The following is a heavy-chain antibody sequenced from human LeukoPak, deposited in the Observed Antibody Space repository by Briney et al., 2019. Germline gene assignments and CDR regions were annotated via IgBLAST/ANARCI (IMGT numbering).Heavy chain of an antibody. Sequence: PGGSLRLSCAASGFTFRNFWMSWVRQAPGRGLEWVANIKQDGSEKYYVDSVKGRFTISRDNAKNSLYLQMNSLRAEDTAVYYCARDRNWFDPWGQGTLVTVSS. CDR1: GFTFRNFW. CDR3: ARDRNWFDP. V-gene: IGHV3-7*01. J-gene: IGHJ5*02. CDR2: IKQDGSEK.